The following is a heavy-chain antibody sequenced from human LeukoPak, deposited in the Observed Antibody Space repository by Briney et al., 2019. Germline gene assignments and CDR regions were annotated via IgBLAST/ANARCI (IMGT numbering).Heavy chain of an antibody. V-gene: IGHV3-23*01. CDR3: AKDQSGSYFGSG. J-gene: IGHJ4*02. Sequence: PGGSLRLSCTASGLTFSNSAMSWVRQAPGKGLEWVSLITGRGDTTYYADSVKGRFTISRDNSKNTLYLQMNGLRAEDTAIYYCAKDQSGSYFGSGGGQGTLVTVSS. D-gene: IGHD3-10*01. CDR1: GLTFSNSA. CDR2: ITGRGDTT.